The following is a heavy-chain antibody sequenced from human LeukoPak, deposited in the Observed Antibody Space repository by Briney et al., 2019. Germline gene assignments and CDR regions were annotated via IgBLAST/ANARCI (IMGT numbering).Heavy chain of an antibody. D-gene: IGHD3-10*01. J-gene: IGHJ6*03. CDR1: GLTFSSYA. CDR2: IKNAGIDT. CDR3: ARGGYGHNMDV. Sequence: GGSLRLSCAASGLTFSSYAMNWVRQAPGKGLVWVSRIKNAGIDTIYADSVKGRFTVSRDNAKNTVYLQMSSLRAEDTAVYYCARGGYGHNMDVWGEGTTVTVSS. V-gene: IGHV3-74*01.